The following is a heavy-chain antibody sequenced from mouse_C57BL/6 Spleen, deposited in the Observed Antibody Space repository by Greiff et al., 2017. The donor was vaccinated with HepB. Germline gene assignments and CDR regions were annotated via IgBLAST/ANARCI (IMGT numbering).Heavy chain of an antibody. Sequence: EVRLVESGGGLVKPGGSLKLSCAASGFTFSSYAMSWVRQTPEKRLEWVATISDGGSYTYYPDNVKGRFTISRDNAKNNLYLQMSHLKSEDTAMYYCARGGYSNYEGYAMDYWGQGTSVTVSS. CDR3: ARGGYSNYEGYAMDY. V-gene: IGHV5-4*03. J-gene: IGHJ4*01. CDR2: ISDGGSYT. CDR1: GFTFSSYA. D-gene: IGHD2-5*01.